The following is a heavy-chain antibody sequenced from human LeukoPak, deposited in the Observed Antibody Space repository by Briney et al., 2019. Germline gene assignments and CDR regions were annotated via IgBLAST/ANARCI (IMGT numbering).Heavy chain of an antibody. CDR3: ARQGTSEDYYGMDV. V-gene: IGHV5-10-1*01. CDR2: TDPSDSYT. CDR1: GYTFTSYG. D-gene: IGHD3-3*01. J-gene: IGHJ6*04. Sequence: ASVKVSCKASGYTFTSYGISWVRQMPGKGLEWMGRTDPSDSYTNYSPSFQGHVTISADKSISTAYLQWSSLKASDTAMYYCARQGTSEDYYGMDVWGKGTTVTVSS.